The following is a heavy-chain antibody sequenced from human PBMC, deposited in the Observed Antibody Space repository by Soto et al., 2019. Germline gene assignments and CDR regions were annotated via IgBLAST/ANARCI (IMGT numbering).Heavy chain of an antibody. CDR2: MYHRGSA. V-gene: IGHV4-38-2*02. D-gene: IGHD3-22*01. J-gene: IGHJ4*02. Sequence: ASETLSLTCDVSNFSISNGYYWSWIRQPPGRGLEWIGSMYHRGSAYYNPSLAGRVSISIDTSKNQFSLSLTSVTVADTAVYFCAREAFHYYATTGFYSDYWGRGTLVTVSS. CDR1: NFSISNGYY. CDR3: AREAFHYYATTGFYSDY.